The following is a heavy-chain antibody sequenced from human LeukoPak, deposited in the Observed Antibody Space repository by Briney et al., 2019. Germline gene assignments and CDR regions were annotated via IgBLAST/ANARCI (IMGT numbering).Heavy chain of an antibody. CDR3: ARDLRRAAGTPVGY. CDR1: GYTFTGYY. Sequence: ASVKVSCKASGYTFTGYYMHWVRQAPGQGLEWMGWISAYNGNTNYAQKLQGRVTMTTDTSTSTAYMELRSLRSDDTAVYYCARDLRRAAGTPVGYWGQGTLVTVSS. V-gene: IGHV1-18*04. D-gene: IGHD6-13*01. J-gene: IGHJ4*02. CDR2: ISAYNGNT.